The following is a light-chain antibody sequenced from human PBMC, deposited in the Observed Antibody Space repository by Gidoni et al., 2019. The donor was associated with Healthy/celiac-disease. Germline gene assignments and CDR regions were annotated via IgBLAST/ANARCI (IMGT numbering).Light chain of an antibody. CDR3: QQYGSSPT. V-gene: IGKV3-20*01. CDR2: GAS. Sequence: EIVLTQSPGTLSLSPGERATLSCRASQSVSSSYLAWYQQKPGQAPRLLIDGASSRATGIPDRCSGSGSGTDFTLTISRLEPEDFAVYYCQQYGSSPTFGGGTKVEIK. CDR1: QSVSSSY. J-gene: IGKJ4*01.